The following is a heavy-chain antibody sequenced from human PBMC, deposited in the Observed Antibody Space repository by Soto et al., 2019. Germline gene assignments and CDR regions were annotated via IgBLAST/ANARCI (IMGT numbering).Heavy chain of an antibody. CDR2: MNPHSGNT. J-gene: IGHJ4*02. V-gene: IGHV1-8*01. Sequence: QVQLVQSGAEVKKPGASVKVSCKASGYTFTSYDINWVRQATGQGLEWMGWMNPHSGNTGYAQKLQGRVNMTRKTSISTAYMELGRLRSEDTAVYYCARDQVGALDNGGRGTRVTVSS. CDR1: GYTFTSYD. CDR3: ARDQVGALDN. D-gene: IGHD1-26*01.